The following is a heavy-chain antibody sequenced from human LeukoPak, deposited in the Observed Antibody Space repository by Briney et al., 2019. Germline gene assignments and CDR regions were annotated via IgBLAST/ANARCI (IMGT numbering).Heavy chain of an antibody. CDR3: AMKAVLRPRLHDAFDF. Sequence: GGSLRLSCAASGFTFSSYAMHWVRQAPGKGLERVAVISYDGSNKKYADSVKGRFTISRDNSKNTLYLQMNSLRADDTAVYYCAMKAVLRPRLHDAFDFWGQGTVVSVSS. CDR1: GFTFSSYA. V-gene: IGHV3-30*04. CDR2: ISYDGSNK. J-gene: IGHJ3*01. D-gene: IGHD5-24*01.